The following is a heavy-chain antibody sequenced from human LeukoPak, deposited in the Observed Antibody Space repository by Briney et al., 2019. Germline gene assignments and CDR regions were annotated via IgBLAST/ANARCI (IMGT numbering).Heavy chain of an antibody. CDR2: INPSGGST. D-gene: IGHD1-1*01. CDR1: GYTFTSYY. V-gene: IGHV1-46*01. J-gene: IGHJ3*02. CDR3: AREERYNWNDGDAFDI. Sequence: ASVKVSCKASGYTFTSYYMHWVRQAPGQGLEWMGIINPSGGSTSYAQKFQRRVTMTRDTSTSTVYMELSSLRSEDTAVYYCAREERYNWNDGDAFDIWGQGTMVTVSS.